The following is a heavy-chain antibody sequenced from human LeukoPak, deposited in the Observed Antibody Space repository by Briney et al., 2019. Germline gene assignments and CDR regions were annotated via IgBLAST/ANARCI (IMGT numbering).Heavy chain of an antibody. J-gene: IGHJ4*02. CDR3: ARLIKYSNYYFDY. CDR2: IYYIGST. Sequence: KPSDTLSLTCTVSGGSISNYYWSWIRQPPGKGLEWIGYIYYIGSTNYNPSLKSRVTISVDTSKNQLSLKLSSVTPADTAVYYCARLIKYSNYYFDYWGQGTLVTVS. V-gene: IGHV4-59*08. D-gene: IGHD4-11*01. CDR1: GGSISNYY.